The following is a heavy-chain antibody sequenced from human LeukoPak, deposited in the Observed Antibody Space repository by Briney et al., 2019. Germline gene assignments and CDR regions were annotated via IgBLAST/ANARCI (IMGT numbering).Heavy chain of an antibody. Sequence: ASVKVSCKASGYTFTSYGISWVRQAPGQGLEWMGWISAYNGNTNYAQKLQGRVTMTTDTSTSTAYMELRSLRSDDTAVYYCARARYSSGWYRDYYYYYGMDVWGQGTTVTVSS. V-gene: IGHV1-18*01. CDR1: GYTFTSYG. D-gene: IGHD6-19*01. J-gene: IGHJ6*02. CDR3: ARARYSSGWYRDYYYYYGMDV. CDR2: ISAYNGNT.